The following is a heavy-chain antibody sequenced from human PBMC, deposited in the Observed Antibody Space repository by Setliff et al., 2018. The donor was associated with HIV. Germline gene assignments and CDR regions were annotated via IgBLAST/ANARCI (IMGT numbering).Heavy chain of an antibody. V-gene: IGHV4-38-2*02. CDR3: ARQAWHSGRNGYFVDY. CDR2: IYQTGSI. D-gene: IGHD2-15*01. J-gene: IGHJ4*02. CDR1: GYSITNGYY. Sequence: PSETLSLTCSVSGYSITNGYYWGWSRQSPGKGLEWIATIYQTGSIYYNPSLQNRVTLLLDMSKNQFSLKLSSVTAADTAVYYCARQAWHSGRNGYFVDYWGQGTLVTVSS.